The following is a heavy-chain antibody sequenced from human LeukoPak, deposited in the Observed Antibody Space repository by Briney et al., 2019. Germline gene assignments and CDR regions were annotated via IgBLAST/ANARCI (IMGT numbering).Heavy chain of an antibody. D-gene: IGHD2-15*01. J-gene: IGHJ4*02. CDR1: GFTFSSYW. CDR3: AREYCSGGSCYGLDY. Sequence: PGGSLRLSCAASGFTFSSYWMSWVRQAPGKGLEGVANIMQDGSEKYYVDSVKGRFTISRDNDKNSLYLQMNSLRAEDTAVYYCAREYCSGGSCYGLDYWGQGTLVTVSS. CDR2: IMQDGSEK. V-gene: IGHV3-7*01.